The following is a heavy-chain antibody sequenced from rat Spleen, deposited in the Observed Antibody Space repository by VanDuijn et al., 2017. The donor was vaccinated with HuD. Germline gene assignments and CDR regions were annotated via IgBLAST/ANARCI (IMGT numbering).Heavy chain of an antibody. CDR1: GYSITSSYR. CDR3: ARENVYYGFYYFDY. D-gene: IGHD1-6*01. CDR2: INNSGST. J-gene: IGHJ2*01. V-gene: IGHV3-3*01. Sequence: EVHLEESGPGLVKPSQSLSLTCSVTGYSITSSYRWHWIRKFPGNRLEWMGYINNSGSTNYNPSLKSRVSITRDTSKNQFFLQVNSVGTEDTATYYCARENVYYGFYYFDYWGQGVLVTVSS.